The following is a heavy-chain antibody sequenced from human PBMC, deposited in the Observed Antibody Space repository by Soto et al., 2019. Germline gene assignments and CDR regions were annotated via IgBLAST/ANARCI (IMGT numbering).Heavy chain of an antibody. V-gene: IGHV1-69*02. Sequence: ASVKVSCKGSGGTFSSYTISWVRQAPGQGLEWMGRIIPILGIANHAQKFQGSVTITADKSTSTAYMELSSLSSEDTAVYYCARFRGSYGMDVWGQGTTVTVSS. J-gene: IGHJ6*02. CDR1: GGTFSSYT. CDR2: IIPILGIA. D-gene: IGHD3-10*01. CDR3: ARFRGSYGMDV.